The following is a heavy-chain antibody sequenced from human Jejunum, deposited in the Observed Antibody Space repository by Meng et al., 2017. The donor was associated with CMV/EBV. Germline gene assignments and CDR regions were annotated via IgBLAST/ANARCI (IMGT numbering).Heavy chain of an antibody. V-gene: IGHV3-48*03. CDR1: FSTYE. Sequence: FSTYEMNWVRQAPGKGLEWISSISSSGETIYYADSVKGRFTISRDNSKNTLYLQMNSLRAEDTAVYYCAKAPSPYCSNGVCYRFDSWGQGTLVTVSS. CDR2: ISSSGETI. J-gene: IGHJ4*02. D-gene: IGHD2-8*01. CDR3: AKAPSPYCSNGVCYRFDS.